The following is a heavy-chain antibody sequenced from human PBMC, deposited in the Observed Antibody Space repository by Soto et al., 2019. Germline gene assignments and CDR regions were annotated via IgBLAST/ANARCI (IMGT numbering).Heavy chain of an antibody. D-gene: IGHD5-18*01. CDR1: GGSFSGYY. Sequence: SETLSLTCAVYGGSFSGYYWSWIRQPPGKGLEWIGEINHSGSTNYNPSLKSRVTISVDTSKNQFSLKLSSVTAADTAVYYCARVGDTAMVSDYYYGMDVWGQGTTVTVSS. V-gene: IGHV4-34*01. CDR2: INHSGST. CDR3: ARVGDTAMVSDYYYGMDV. J-gene: IGHJ6*02.